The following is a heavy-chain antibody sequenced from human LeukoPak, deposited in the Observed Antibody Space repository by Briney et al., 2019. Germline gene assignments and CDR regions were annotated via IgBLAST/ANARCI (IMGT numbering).Heavy chain of an antibody. V-gene: IGHV4-59*08. D-gene: IGHD3-10*01. CDR1: GGSISSYY. CDR2: IYYGGST. J-gene: IGHJ6*02. CDR3: ARQVGSGSYYGYYYYGMDV. Sequence: SETLSLTCTVSGGSISSYYWSWIRQPPGKGLEWIGYIYYGGSTNYNPSLKSRVTISVDTSKNQFSLKLSSVTAADTAVYCCARQVGSGSYYGYYYYGMDVWGQGTTVTVSS.